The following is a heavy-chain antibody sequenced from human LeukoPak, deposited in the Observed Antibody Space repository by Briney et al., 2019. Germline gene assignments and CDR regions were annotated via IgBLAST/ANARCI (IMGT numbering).Heavy chain of an antibody. Sequence: PSETLSLTCTVSGGSISSYYWSWIRQPPGKGLEWIGYIYGSGSTNYHPSLKGRVTISAGTSKNHFSLKLNSVTAADTSVYYCARGYSRSWYQAVVFIWFDPWGQGTLVTVSS. CDR1: GGSISSYY. D-gene: IGHD6-13*01. CDR3: ARGYSRSWYQAVVFIWFDP. V-gene: IGHV4-59*01. CDR2: IYGSGST. J-gene: IGHJ5*02.